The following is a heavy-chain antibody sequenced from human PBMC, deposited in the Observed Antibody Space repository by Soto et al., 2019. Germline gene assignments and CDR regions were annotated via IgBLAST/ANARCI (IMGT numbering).Heavy chain of an antibody. J-gene: IGHJ6*02. CDR1: GGSVRSGNHF. CDR3: ARGGEPLGYYGLDV. V-gene: IGHV4-61*01. CDR2: MYYTGVT. Sequence: PSETLSLTCSGSGGSVRSGNHFWNWIRQPPGRGLEWLGYMYYTGVTNYNPSLKSRVSMSVDTSKDQFSLNLTSLTAADTAVYYCARGGEPLGYYGLDVWGQGTTVTVSS.